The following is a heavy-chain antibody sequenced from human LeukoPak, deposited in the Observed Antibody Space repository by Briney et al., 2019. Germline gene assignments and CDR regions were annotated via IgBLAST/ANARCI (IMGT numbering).Heavy chain of an antibody. D-gene: IGHD4-17*01. CDR2: INHSGST. CDR1: GGSFSGYY. CDR3: ARGLNGDYVYAFDI. V-gene: IGHV4-34*01. Sequence: SETLSLTCAVYGGSFSGYYWSWIRQPPGKGLEWIGEINHSGSTNYNPPLKSRVTISVDTSKNQFSLKLSSVTAADTAVYYCARGLNGDYVYAFDIWGQGTMVTVSS. J-gene: IGHJ3*02.